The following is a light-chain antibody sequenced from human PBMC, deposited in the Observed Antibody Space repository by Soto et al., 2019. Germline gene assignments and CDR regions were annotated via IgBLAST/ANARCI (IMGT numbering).Light chain of an antibody. Sequence: EIVRTQYPATLSVSPGQRATLSCRASQSVSSNLAWYQQKPGQAPRLLIYGASTRATGIPARFSGSGSGTEFTLTISSLQSEDFAVYYCQQYNNWPPEGTFGQGTKVEIK. CDR2: GAS. J-gene: IGKJ1*01. V-gene: IGKV3-15*01. CDR1: QSVSSN. CDR3: QQYNNWPPEGT.